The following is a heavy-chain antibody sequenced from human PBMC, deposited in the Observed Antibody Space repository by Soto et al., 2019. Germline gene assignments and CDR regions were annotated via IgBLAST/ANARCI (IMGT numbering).Heavy chain of an antibody. CDR3: DRRKQQMVRVKPYNTLDV. J-gene: IGHJ6*02. D-gene: IGHD6-13*01. CDR2: IYWDDDT. V-gene: IGHV2-5*02. CDR1: GFSLSSSRVG. Sequence: QITLKESGPTLVKPTQTLTLTCTVSGFSLSSSRVGVGWIRQPPGKALEWLALIYWDDDTRYSASLKSRLTITKDASKNQVVLTMTNMDPVDTATYYCDRRKQQMVRVKPYNTLDVWGLGTTVTVSS.